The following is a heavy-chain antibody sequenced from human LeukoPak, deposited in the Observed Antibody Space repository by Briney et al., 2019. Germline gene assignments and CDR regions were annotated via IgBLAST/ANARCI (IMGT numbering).Heavy chain of an antibody. CDR3: ARVRLRELLYYYYMDV. CDR1: GGTFSSYA. V-gene: IGHV1-69*01. CDR2: IIPIFGTA. D-gene: IGHD1-26*01. J-gene: IGHJ6*03. Sequence: SVKVSCKASGGTFSSYAISWVRQAPGQGLEWMGGIIPIFGTANYAQKFQGRVTITADESTSTAYMELSSLRSEDTALYYCARVRLRELLYYYYMDVWGKGTTVTVSS.